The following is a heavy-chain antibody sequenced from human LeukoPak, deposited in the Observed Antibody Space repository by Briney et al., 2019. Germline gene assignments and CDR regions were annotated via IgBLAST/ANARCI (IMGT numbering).Heavy chain of an antibody. CDR1: GFTFSSYA. CDR2: ISGSGGST. Sequence: GGSLRLSCAASGFTFSSYAMSWVRQAPGKGLEWVSAISGSGGSTYYADSEKGRFTISRDNSKNTLYLQMNSLRAEDTAVYYCAKEGSSWYYYYYGMNVWGQGTTVTVSS. CDR3: AKEGSSWYYYYYGMNV. J-gene: IGHJ6*02. D-gene: IGHD6-13*01. V-gene: IGHV3-23*01.